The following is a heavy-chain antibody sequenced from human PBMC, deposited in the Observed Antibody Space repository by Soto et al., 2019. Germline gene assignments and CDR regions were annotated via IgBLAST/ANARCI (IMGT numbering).Heavy chain of an antibody. CDR1: GGSISSSNW. D-gene: IGHD3-9*01. V-gene: IGHV4-4*02. J-gene: IGHJ5*02. CDR3: ARQPRYDILTGYRNWFDP. Sequence: KASETLSLTCAVSGGSISSSNWWSWVRQPPGKGLEWIGEIYHSGSTNYNPSPKSRVTISVDKSKNQFSLKLSSVTAADTAVYYCARQPRYDILTGYRNWFDPWGQGTLVTVSS. CDR2: IYHSGST.